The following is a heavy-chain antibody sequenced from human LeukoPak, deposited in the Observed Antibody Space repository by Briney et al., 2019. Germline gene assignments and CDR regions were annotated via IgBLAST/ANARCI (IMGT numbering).Heavy chain of an antibody. CDR1: GGSFSGYY. Sequence: PSETLSLTCAVYGGSFSGYYWSWIRQPPGKWLEWIGEINHSGSTNYNPSLKSRVTISVDTSKNQFSLKLSSVTAADTAVYYCARGTIRSGSDYWGQGTLVTVSS. V-gene: IGHV4-34*01. D-gene: IGHD3-22*01. CDR3: ARGTIRSGSDY. J-gene: IGHJ4*02. CDR2: INHSGST.